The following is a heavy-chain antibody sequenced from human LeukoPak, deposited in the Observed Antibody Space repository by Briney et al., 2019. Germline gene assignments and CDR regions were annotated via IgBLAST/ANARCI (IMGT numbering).Heavy chain of an antibody. Sequence: GGSLRLSCAASGFTFSSYSMNWVRQAPGKGLKWVSYISSSSSTIYYADSVKGRFTISRDNAKNSLYLQMNSLRAEDTAVYYCARGRAGPYYYYGMDVWGQGTTVTVSS. CDR2: ISSSSSTI. J-gene: IGHJ6*02. CDR1: GFTFSSYS. CDR3: ARGRAGPYYYYGMDV. V-gene: IGHV3-48*01.